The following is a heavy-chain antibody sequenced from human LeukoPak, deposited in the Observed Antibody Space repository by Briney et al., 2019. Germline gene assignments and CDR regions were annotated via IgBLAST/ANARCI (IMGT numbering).Heavy chain of an antibody. Sequence: EPLSLTCPVSGGSGRSSSYSGGWIRHPPMKGLEWIGSIYYSGSTEYNLSLKSRVAISVDTSRNQFSLKLSSVTAADTAVYYCARHQSYGSGTYYAPFDNWGQGILVTVSS. V-gene: IGHV4-39*01. CDR1: GGSGRSSSYS. CDR2: IYYSGST. D-gene: IGHD3-10*01. CDR3: ARHQSYGSGTYYAPFDN. J-gene: IGHJ4*02.